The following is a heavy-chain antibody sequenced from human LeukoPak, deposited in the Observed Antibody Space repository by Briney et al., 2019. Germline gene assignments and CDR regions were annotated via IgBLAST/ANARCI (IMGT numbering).Heavy chain of an antibody. V-gene: IGHV3-23*01. Sequence: GGSLRLSCAASGFTFSSYAVSWVRQAPGKGLEWVSAISGSGGSTYYADSVKGRFTISRDNSKNTLYLQMNSLRAEDTAVYYCAKSSSMVRGVISAFDIWGQGTMVTVSS. CDR3: AKSSSMVRGVISAFDI. CDR1: GFTFSSYA. J-gene: IGHJ3*02. D-gene: IGHD3-10*01. CDR2: ISGSGGST.